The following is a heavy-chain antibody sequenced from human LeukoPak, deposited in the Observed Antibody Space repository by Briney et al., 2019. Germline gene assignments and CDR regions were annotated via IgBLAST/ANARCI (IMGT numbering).Heavy chain of an antibody. CDR2: IKQDGSEK. CDR3: ARGALDAATPFDS. J-gene: IGHJ5*01. V-gene: IGHV3-7*01. CDR1: GFTFSTYR. D-gene: IGHD2-15*01. Sequence: GGSLRLSCAASGFTFSTYRMSWVRQAPGKGLEWVANIKQDGSEKHYVDSVKGRFTISRDNAKNSLYLQMNSLRAEDTAVYYCARGALDAATPFDSWGQGTLVTVSS.